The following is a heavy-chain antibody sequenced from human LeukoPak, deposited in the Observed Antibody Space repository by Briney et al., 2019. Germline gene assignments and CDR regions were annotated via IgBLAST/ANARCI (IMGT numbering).Heavy chain of an antibody. CDR2: ISGSGGST. D-gene: IGHD6-13*01. CDR3: AKGGYSSSWYVYRWFDP. J-gene: IGHJ5*02. Sequence: GGSLRLSCAASGFTFSSYSMNWVRQAPGKGLEWVSAISGSGGSTYYADSVKGRFTISRDNSKNTLYLQMNSLRAEDTAVYYCAKGGYSSSWYVYRWFDPWGQGTLVTVSS. CDR1: GFTFSSYS. V-gene: IGHV3-23*01.